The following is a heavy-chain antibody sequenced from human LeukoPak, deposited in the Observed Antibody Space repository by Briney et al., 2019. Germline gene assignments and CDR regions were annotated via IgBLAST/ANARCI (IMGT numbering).Heavy chain of an antibody. CDR1: GGSFSGYY. V-gene: IGHV4-34*09. J-gene: IGHJ4*02. Sequence: SETLSLTCAVYGGSFSGYYWSWLRQPPGKGLEWIGYIYYSGSTYYNPSLKSRVTISVDTSKNQFSLKLSSVTAADTAVYYCARGPGNYGLDYWGQGTLVTVSS. D-gene: IGHD1-7*01. CDR3: ARGPGNYGLDY. CDR2: IYYSGST.